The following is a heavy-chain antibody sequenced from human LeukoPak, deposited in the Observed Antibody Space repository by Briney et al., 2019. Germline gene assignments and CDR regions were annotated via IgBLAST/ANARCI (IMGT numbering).Heavy chain of an antibody. Sequence: GGSLRLSCAASGFTFSSYAMSWVRQAPGEGLEWVSGISAGGDTTYTADPVRGRFTISRDNSSNTLYPQMNILTAEDTAVYYCAAISSSGTWPVGYWGQGILVTVTA. V-gene: IGHV3-23*01. CDR3: AAISSSGTWPVGY. CDR1: GFTFSSYA. CDR2: ISAGGDTT. D-gene: IGHD6-25*01. J-gene: IGHJ4*02.